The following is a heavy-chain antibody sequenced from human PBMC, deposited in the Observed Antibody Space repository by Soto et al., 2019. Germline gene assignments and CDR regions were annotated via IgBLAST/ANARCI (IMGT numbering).Heavy chain of an antibody. CDR1: GGSVNSGNYY. V-gene: IGHV4-34*01. Sequence: QVQLQQWGAGLLKPSETLSVTCAVFGGSVNSGNYYWSWIRQPPGKGLEWIGEMSHSGGTHFNPSLKSRVTISVDTSKNQFSLKMSSVTAADTALYYCARVERGTATTVVDAFDIWVPGTMVTVSS. CDR2: MSHSGGT. J-gene: IGHJ3*02. CDR3: ARVERGTATTVVDAFDI. D-gene: IGHD1-1*01.